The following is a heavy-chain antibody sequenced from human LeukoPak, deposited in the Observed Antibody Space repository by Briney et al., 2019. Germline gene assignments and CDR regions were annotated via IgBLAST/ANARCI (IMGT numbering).Heavy chain of an antibody. CDR1: GGTFSSYA. V-gene: IGHV1-69*13. D-gene: IGHD6-13*01. Sequence: ASVKVSCKASGGTFSSYAITWVRQAPGQGLEWMGGIIPIFDTSNYAQKFQGRVTFTSDDSTSTAYMELSSPRSEDTAVYYCARLKRGIGAAGTSLRGWFDPWGQGTLVTVSS. CDR2: IIPIFDTS. CDR3: ARLKRGIGAAGTSLRGWFDP. J-gene: IGHJ5*02.